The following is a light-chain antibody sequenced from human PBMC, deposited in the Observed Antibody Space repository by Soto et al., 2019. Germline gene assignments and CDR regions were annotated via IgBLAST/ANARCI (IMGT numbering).Light chain of an antibody. Sequence: QSVLTQPASVSGSPGQTITISCTGTSSDIGGYNAVSWYQHHPGKAPKLFIYEVTHRPAGISDRFSASKSGNTASLTISGLQAEDEADYYCNSFRVNHLYVFGTGTKVTVL. CDR1: SSDIGGYNA. CDR3: NSFRVNHLYV. CDR2: EVT. J-gene: IGLJ1*01. V-gene: IGLV2-14*01.